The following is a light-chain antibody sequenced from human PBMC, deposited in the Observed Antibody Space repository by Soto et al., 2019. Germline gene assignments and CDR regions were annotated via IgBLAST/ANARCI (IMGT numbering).Light chain of an antibody. V-gene: IGKV1-5*03. J-gene: IGKJ1*01. CDR3: QQYNSYSGE. CDR1: QTISSW. CDR2: KAS. Sequence: DILVTQSPADVSLSLPDRVTITCRASQTISSWLAWYQQKPGKAPKLLIYKASTLKSGVPSRFSGSGSGTEFTHTISSLQPDDFATYCCQQYNSYSGEFGQGAKVEIK.